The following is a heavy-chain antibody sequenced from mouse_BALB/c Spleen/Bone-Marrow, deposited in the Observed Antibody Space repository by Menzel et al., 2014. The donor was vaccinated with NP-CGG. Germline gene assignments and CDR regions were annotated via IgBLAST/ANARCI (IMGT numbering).Heavy chain of an antibody. V-gene: IGHV6-6*02. CDR1: GLTFSNYW. J-gene: IGHJ4*01. CDR3: TRRGRGYALDY. CDR2: IRLTSNNYAT. Sequence: EVQGVESGGGLVQPGGSMKLSCVASGLTFSNYWMNWFRQSPETGLEWGAEIRLTSNNYATHYAESVIGRFTISRDDSKSGVYLQMNNLRAEYTGMYYCTRRGRGYALDYLGQGTSVTVSS.